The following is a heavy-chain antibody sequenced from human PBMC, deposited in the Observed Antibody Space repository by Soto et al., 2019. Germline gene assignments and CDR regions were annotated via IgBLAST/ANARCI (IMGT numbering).Heavy chain of an antibody. J-gene: IGHJ6*02. CDR2: IYYSGST. V-gene: IGHV4-31*03. CDR3: ARDRKVATNYYNGMHA. Sequence: LSRTCTVSGGSISSGGYYWSWIRQHPGKGLEWIGYIYYSGSTYYNPSLKSRVTISVDTSKNQFSLKLSSVTAADTAVYYCARDRKVATNYYNGMHAWGQGTTVTVS. CDR1: GGSISSGGYY. D-gene: IGHD5-12*01.